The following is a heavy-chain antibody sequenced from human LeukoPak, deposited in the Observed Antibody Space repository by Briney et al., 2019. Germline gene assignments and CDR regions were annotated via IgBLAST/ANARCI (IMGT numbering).Heavy chain of an antibody. CDR1: GFTFRSYG. J-gene: IGHJ4*02. CDR3: AKDLEAGTSGYSLDY. V-gene: IGHV3-30*02. CDR2: IRNGGSEQ. D-gene: IGHD3-22*01. Sequence: PGGSLRLSCAASGFTFRSYGMHWVRQAPGKGLEWVAFIRNGGSEQYYADSVKGRFTISRDNSKNSLHVQMNSLRTEDTALYYCAKDLEAGTSGYSLDYWGQGTLVTVSS.